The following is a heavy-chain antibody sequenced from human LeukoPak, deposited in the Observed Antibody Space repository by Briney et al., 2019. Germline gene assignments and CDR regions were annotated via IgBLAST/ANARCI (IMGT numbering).Heavy chain of an antibody. D-gene: IGHD3-16*01. J-gene: IGHJ3*02. CDR3: AKETQAYRKFDAFDI. CDR2: ISYDGSNK. CDR1: GFTFSSYA. V-gene: IGHV3-30-3*02. Sequence: GGSLRLPCAASGFTFSSYAMHWVRQAPGKGLEWVAVISYDGSNKYYADSVKGRFTISRDNSKNTLYLQMNSLRAEDTAVYYCAKETQAYRKFDAFDIWGQGTMVTVSS.